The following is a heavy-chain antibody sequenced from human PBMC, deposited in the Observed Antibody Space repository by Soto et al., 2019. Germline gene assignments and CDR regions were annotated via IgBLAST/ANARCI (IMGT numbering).Heavy chain of an antibody. J-gene: IGHJ5*02. D-gene: IGHD6-13*01. CDR2: INHSGST. CDR3: ARDRIAAAGTTRWFDP. Sequence: PSETLSLTCAVYGGSFSGYYWSWIRQPPGKGLEWIGEINHSGSTNYNPSLKSRVTISVDTSKNQFSLKLSSVTAADTAVYYCARDRIAAAGTTRWFDPWGQGTLVTVSS. V-gene: IGHV4-34*01. CDR1: GGSFSGYY.